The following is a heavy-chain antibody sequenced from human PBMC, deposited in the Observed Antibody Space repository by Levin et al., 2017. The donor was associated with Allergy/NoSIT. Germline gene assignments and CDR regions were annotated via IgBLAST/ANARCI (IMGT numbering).Heavy chain of an antibody. CDR2: INPDGNSP. D-gene: IGHD2-15*01. CDR3: VRARYCSTGTCYFDS. CDR1: GFTFSNYW. V-gene: IGHV3-74*01. Sequence: PGGSLRLSCAASGFTFSNYWMYWVRQAPGKGLVWVSRINPDGNSPTYADSVKGRFTISRDNAKSTLNLQMNSLGAEDTALYYCVRARYCSTGTCYFDSWGQGTLVTVSS. J-gene: IGHJ4*02.